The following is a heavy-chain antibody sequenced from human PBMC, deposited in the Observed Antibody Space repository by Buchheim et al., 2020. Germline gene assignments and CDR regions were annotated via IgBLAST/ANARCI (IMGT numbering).Heavy chain of an antibody. CDR1: GFTFRNYT. V-gene: IGHV3-48*01. J-gene: IGHJ4*02. CDR2: ISATDSCI. Sequence: EVQLVESGGGLVQPGGSLRLSCAASGFTFRNYTMNWVRQAPGKGLEWVAYISATDSCIYYADSVKGRFTISRDNSKSTLHLLMSKLRVENTAVYYCAGEGFTHWGQGTL. CDR3: AGEGFTH.